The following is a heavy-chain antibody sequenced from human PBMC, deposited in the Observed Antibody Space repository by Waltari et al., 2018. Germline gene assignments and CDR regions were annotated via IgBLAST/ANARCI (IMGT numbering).Heavy chain of an antibody. CDR1: GDSLFTNNW. J-gene: IGHJ5*01. D-gene: IGHD2-15*01. CDR2: IHRSGRT. CDR3: ARDRGRGLYLDS. V-gene: IGHV4-4*02. Sequence: QLQLQESGPGLVKPSGTLSLTCRVSGDSLFTNNWWSWVRQSPVKGLEWIGQIHRSGRTNYNPSLESRVTISLDTANNQFSLKLASTTAADTAVYYCARDRGRGLYLDSWGQGTLVTVSP.